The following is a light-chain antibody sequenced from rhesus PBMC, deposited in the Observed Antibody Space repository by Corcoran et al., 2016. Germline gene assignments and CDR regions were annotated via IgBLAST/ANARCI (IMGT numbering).Light chain of an antibody. J-gene: IGKJ4*01. CDR2: GAS. Sequence: ETVVTQSPATLALSPGERATLSCRASQSVGSYLAWYQQKPGQAPRLLIYGASRRATGIPDRFSGSGSGTDFTLTISSLEPEDVGVYYCQQSSNLLTFGGGTKVEIK. V-gene: IGKV3-24*04. CDR1: QSVGSY. CDR3: QQSSNLLT.